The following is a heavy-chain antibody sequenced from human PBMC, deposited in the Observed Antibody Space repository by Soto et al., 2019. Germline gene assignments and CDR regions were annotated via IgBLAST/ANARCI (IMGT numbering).Heavy chain of an antibody. Sequence: EVQLVESGGGLVQPGGSLRLSCVVSGFTFKNYSMNWFRQAPGQGLEWVSYISRGGNGKDYADSVKGRFTISRDNAKNSLYLQMNSLRHEDTAIYYCARVLGEYSDARPFDYWGQGTLVTVSS. D-gene: IGHD5-12*01. J-gene: IGHJ4*02. CDR3: ARVLGEYSDARPFDY. V-gene: IGHV3-48*02. CDR1: GFTFKNYS. CDR2: ISRGGNGK.